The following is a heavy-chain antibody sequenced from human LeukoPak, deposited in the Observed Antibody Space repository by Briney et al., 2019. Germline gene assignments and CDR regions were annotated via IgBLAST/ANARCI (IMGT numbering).Heavy chain of an antibody. Sequence: GGSLRLSCAASEFTFSSYWMIWVRQAPGKGLEWVSVIYSGGSTYYADSVKGRFTISRDNSKNTLYLQMNSLRAEDTAVYYCAAGYSSGWPFDYWGQGTLVTVSS. CDR3: AAGYSSGWPFDY. J-gene: IGHJ4*02. CDR2: IYSGGST. CDR1: EFTFSSYW. V-gene: IGHV3-66*01. D-gene: IGHD6-19*01.